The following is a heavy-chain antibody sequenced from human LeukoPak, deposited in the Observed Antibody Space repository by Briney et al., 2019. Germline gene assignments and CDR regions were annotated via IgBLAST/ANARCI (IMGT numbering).Heavy chain of an antibody. V-gene: IGHV3-33*08. Sequence: QPGGSLRLSCAASGFTVSSNYISWVRQAPGKGLEWVAVIWYDGSNKYYADSVKGRFTISRDNSKNTLYLQMNSLRAEDTAVYYCARDAGEDWRLGYYYYGMDVWGQGTTVTVSS. CDR2: IWYDGSNK. D-gene: IGHD3-10*01. CDR3: ARDAGEDWRLGYYYYGMDV. J-gene: IGHJ6*02. CDR1: GFTVSSNY.